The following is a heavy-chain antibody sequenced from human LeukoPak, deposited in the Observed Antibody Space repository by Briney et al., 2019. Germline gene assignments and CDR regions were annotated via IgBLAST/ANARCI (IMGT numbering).Heavy chain of an antibody. Sequence: ASVKVSCKTSGFLFSAHYMHWVQQAPGKGFRWMERIDPEDGKSTYAEDFQGRVTLTADMSTDTAYMELSRLTSEDTALYYCTTGRGAYDVFDFWGQGSLVIVSS. J-gene: IGHJ4*02. CDR1: GFLFSAHY. CDR2: IDPEDGKS. V-gene: IGHV1-69-2*01. D-gene: IGHD1-1*01. CDR3: TTGRGAYDVFDF.